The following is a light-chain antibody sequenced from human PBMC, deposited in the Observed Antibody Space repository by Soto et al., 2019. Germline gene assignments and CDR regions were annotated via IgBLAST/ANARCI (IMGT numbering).Light chain of an antibody. CDR3: QQFYTTPIT. CDR1: QSVLYSSNDKSY. CDR2: WAS. V-gene: IGKV4-1*01. Sequence: DIVMTQSPDFLAVSLGERATINCKSSQSVLYSSNDKSYLAWYQRKPGQPPKLLIYWASTRESGVPDRFSGSGSGTDFTLTISSLQAEDVAVYYCQQFYTTPITFGQGTRLEIK. J-gene: IGKJ5*01.